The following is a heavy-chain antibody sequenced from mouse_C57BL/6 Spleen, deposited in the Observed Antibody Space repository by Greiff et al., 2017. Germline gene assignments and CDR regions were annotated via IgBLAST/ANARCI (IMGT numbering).Heavy chain of an antibody. CDR3: ARTIYYDYDGYFDY. CDR2: IRNKANGYTT. Sequence: EVKLVESGGGLVQPGGSLSLSCAASGFTFTDYYMSWVRQPPGKALEWLGFIRNKANGYTTEYSASVKGRFTISRDNSQSILYLQMNDLRAEDSATYYCARTIYYDYDGYFDYWGQGTTLTVSS. D-gene: IGHD2-4*01. V-gene: IGHV7-3*01. CDR1: GFTFTDYY. J-gene: IGHJ2*01.